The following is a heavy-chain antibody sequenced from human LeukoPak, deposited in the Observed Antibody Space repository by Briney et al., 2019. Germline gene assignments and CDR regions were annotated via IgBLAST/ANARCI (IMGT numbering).Heavy chain of an antibody. V-gene: IGHV1-18*01. CDR1: GYTFVNYG. CDR3: ARSSTGWSVDF. Sequence: GASVTVSCKASGYTFVNYGVSWVRQARGQGLEWMGWNNNDDNIKYAQNLQCRLTLTTDAATSTLYMELKALRSDDTAVYYCARSSTGWSVDFWGQGTLVTVSS. J-gene: IGHJ4*02. CDR2: NNNDDNI. D-gene: IGHD3-9*01.